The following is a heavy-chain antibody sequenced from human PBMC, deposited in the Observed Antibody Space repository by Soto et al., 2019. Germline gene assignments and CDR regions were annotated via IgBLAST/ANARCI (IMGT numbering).Heavy chain of an antibody. Sequence: QVQLQPWGAGLLKPSETLSLTCPVNGGSFSDYYWTWIRQPPGKGLEWIGEVNHGGSTHYNPSLKSRVSISVDTSKKQFPLNLTFVTAADTAVYYCAREWWSGSLIGGSLGGEGTLVTVSS. J-gene: IGHJ4*02. CDR3: AREWWSGSLIGGSL. CDR2: VNHGGST. V-gene: IGHV4-34*01. D-gene: IGHD3-3*01. CDR1: GGSFSDYY.